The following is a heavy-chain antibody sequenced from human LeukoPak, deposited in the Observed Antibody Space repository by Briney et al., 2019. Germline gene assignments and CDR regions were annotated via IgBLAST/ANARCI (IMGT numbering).Heavy chain of an antibody. J-gene: IGHJ4*02. Sequence: GGSLRLSSAASGLTVSDAWMSWVRRAPEKGLEWVGRIKSKADGGTLDYAAPVKGRFTISRDDSENTLFLQMNSLRTEDTAVYYCTTVFRYDSGSYSDFWGQGTLVTVSS. V-gene: IGHV3-15*01. D-gene: IGHD3-10*01. CDR3: TTVFRYDSGSYSDF. CDR2: IKSKADGGTL. CDR1: GLTVSDAW.